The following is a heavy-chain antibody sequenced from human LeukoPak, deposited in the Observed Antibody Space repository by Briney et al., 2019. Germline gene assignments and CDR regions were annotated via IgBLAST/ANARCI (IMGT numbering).Heavy chain of an antibody. Sequence: SETLSLTCTVSGGSISSSSYYWGWIRQPPGKGLEWIGSIYYSGSTYYNPSLKSRVTISVDTSKNQFSLKLSSVTAADTAVYYCARQDQLTQFDYWGRGTLVTVSS. D-gene: IGHD2-2*01. CDR2: IYYSGST. V-gene: IGHV4-39*01. CDR1: GGSISSSSYY. J-gene: IGHJ4*02. CDR3: ARQDQLTQFDY.